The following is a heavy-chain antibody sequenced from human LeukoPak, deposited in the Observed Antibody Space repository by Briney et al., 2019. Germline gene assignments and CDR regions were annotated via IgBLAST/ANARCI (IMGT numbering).Heavy chain of an antibody. CDR1: GGTFSSYT. Sequence: SVKVSCKASGGTFSSYTISWVRQAPGQGLEWMGRIIPILGIANYAQKFQGRVTITADKSTSTAYMELSSLRSEDTAVYYCARDCGDTAMVDLNWCDPWGQGTLVTVSS. D-gene: IGHD5-18*01. J-gene: IGHJ5*02. CDR3: ARDCGDTAMVDLNWCDP. V-gene: IGHV1-69*04. CDR2: IIPILGIA.